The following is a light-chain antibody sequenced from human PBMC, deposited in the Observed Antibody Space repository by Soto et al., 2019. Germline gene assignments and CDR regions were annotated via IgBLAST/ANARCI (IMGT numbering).Light chain of an antibody. CDR3: QQYNNWWT. Sequence: EIVMTQSTATLSVSPGERATLSCRASQSVSNNLAWYQKKPGQAPRLLIYGASTRATGIPARFSGSGSGTKFTLTVRSLQSEDFAVYYCQQYNNWWTFGQGTKVEIK. CDR1: QSVSNN. V-gene: IGKV3-15*01. J-gene: IGKJ1*01. CDR2: GAS.